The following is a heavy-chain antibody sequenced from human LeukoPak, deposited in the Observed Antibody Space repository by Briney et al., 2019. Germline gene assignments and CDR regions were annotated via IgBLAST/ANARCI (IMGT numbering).Heavy chain of an antibody. J-gene: IGHJ1*01. Sequence: GESLKISCKGSGYSFTSYWIGWVRQMPGKGLEWTGIIYPGDSDTIYSPSFQGQVTISADKSVNTIYLQWSSLKASDTAMYYCARLVYCGGDCYRSTRGYFQHWGQGTPVTVSS. D-gene: IGHD2-21*01. CDR2: IYPGDSDT. CDR3: ARLVYCGGDCYRSTRGYFQH. CDR1: GYSFTSYW. V-gene: IGHV5-51*01.